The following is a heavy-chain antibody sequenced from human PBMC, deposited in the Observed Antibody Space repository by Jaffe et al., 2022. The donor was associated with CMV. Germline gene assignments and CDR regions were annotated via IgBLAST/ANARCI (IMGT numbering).Heavy chain of an antibody. V-gene: IGHV4-61*01. CDR3: ARDYLPAAAGQTNYYYYGMDV. CDR2: IYYSGST. D-gene: IGHD6-13*01. J-gene: IGHJ6*02. Sequence: QVQLQESGPGLVKPSETLSLTCTVSGGSVSSGSYYWSWIRQPPGKGLEWIGYIYYSGSTNYNPSLKSRVTISVDTSKNQFSLKLSSVTAADTAVYYCARDYLPAAAGQTNYYYYGMDVWGQGTTVTVSS. CDR1: GGSVSSGSYY.